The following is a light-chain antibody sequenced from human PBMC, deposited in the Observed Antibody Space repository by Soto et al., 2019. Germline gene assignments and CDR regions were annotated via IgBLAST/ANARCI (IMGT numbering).Light chain of an antibody. V-gene: IGKV1-39*01. Sequence: DIPLTQSPSSLSASVGDRVTIICRASQSISIYLNWYQQKPGKAPALLIYAASSLQSGVPSRFSGSASGTDFTLTISSLQPEDFATYYCQQSYGTPRTFGQGTKVEIK. CDR2: AAS. CDR3: QQSYGTPRT. J-gene: IGKJ1*01. CDR1: QSISIY.